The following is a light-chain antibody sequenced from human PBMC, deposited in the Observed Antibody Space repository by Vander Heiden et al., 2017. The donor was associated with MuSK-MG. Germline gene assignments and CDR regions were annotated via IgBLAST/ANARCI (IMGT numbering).Light chain of an antibody. CDR2: AAS. CDR3: QQGDNCPCT. CDR1: QGIRND. V-gene: IGKV1-6*01. J-gene: IGKJ1*01. Sequence: AIQMTQAQSARSASRGGSVTITCRARQGIRNDLGWYQQKPGKAPKLLIYAASRLQSRVPLRFSGSVFGTDFTLTISSLPPQDFSNYCCQQGDNCPCTFGQGTKVEIK.